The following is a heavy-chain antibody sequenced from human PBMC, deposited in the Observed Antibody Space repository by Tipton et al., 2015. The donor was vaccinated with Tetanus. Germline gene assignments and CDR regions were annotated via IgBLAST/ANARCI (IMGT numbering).Heavy chain of an antibody. CDR1: GGSLSSRY. Sequence: TLSLTCNVSGGSLSSRYWSWIRQTAGKRLEWIGRIYISGSTDYNPSLKTRVSMSVGTSKNQFSLKLSSVTASDTAVYYCARDLSGLLFDAFDLWGQGIMVTVSS. D-gene: IGHD2-15*01. V-gene: IGHV4-4*07. J-gene: IGHJ3*01. CDR3: ARDLSGLLFDAFDL. CDR2: IYISGST.